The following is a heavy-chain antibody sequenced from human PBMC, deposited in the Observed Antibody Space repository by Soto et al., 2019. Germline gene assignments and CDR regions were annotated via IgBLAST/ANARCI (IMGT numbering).Heavy chain of an antibody. V-gene: IGHV3-48*03. CDR3: ARDAEDIVVVPAPFYYYGMDV. CDR1: GFTFSSYE. D-gene: IGHD2-2*01. CDR2: ISSSGSTI. Sequence: XVSLRLSCAASGFTFSSYEMNWVRQAPGKGLEWVSYISSSGSTIYYADSVKGRFTISRDNAKNSLYLQMNSLRAEDTAVYYCARDAEDIVVVPAPFYYYGMDVWGQGTTVTVSS. J-gene: IGHJ6*02.